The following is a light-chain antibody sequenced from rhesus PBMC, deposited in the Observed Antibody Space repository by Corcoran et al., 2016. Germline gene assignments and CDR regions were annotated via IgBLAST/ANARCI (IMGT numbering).Light chain of an antibody. V-gene: IGKV1-22*01. J-gene: IGKJ2*01. CDR1: QTIGSW. Sequence: DIQMTHSPSSLSASVGDTVTITGWASQTIGSWLAWYQQKPGKAPHLLFYKASKLHSGVPSRVRGSGSGTGFTLTISRLQSEDFATYYCQQYNSSPYSFDHGTKVEIK. CDR3: QQYNSSPYS. CDR2: KAS.